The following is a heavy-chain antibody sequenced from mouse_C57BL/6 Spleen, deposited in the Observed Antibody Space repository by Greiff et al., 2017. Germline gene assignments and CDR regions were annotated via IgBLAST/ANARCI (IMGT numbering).Heavy chain of an antibody. CDR3: TRGYYGSSPYYYAMDY. V-gene: IGHV5-9-1*02. J-gene: IGHJ4*01. CDR1: GFTFSSYA. Sequence: EVQGVESGEGLVKPGGSLKLSCAASGFTFSSYAMSWVRQTPEKRLEWVAYISSGGDYIYYADTVKGRFTISRDNARNTLYLQMSSLKSEDTAMYYCTRGYYGSSPYYYAMDYWGQGTSVTVSS. CDR2: ISSGGDYI. D-gene: IGHD1-1*01.